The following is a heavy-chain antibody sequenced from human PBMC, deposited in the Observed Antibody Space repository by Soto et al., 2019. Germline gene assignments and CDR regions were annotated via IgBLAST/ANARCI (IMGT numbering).Heavy chain of an antibody. J-gene: IGHJ5*02. V-gene: IGHV4-30-4*01. CDR1: GGSISSGDYY. CDR2: IYYSGST. D-gene: IGHD2-15*01. CDR3: ARAEGYCSGGSCYSFWFDP. Sequence: QLQLQESGPGLVKPSQTLSLTCTVSGGSISSGDYYWSWIRQPPGKGLEWIGYIYYSGSTYYNPSLKSRVTISVDTSKNQFSLKLSSVTAADTAVYYCARAEGYCSGGSCYSFWFDPWGQGTLVTVSS.